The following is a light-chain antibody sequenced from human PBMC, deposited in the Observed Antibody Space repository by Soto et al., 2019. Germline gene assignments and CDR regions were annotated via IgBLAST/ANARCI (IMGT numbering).Light chain of an antibody. CDR2: TVS. J-gene: IGKJ1*01. CDR1: QSLLDSDDGNTY. V-gene: IGKV2-40*01. CDR3: MQRIDFPRT. Sequence: DIVMTQTPLSLPVTPGEPASISCRSSQSLLDSDDGNTYLDWYLQRPGQSPQLLIYTVSYRASGGPDRFSGSGSGTDFTLKISRVEAEDVGVYYCMQRIDFPRTFGQGTKVE.